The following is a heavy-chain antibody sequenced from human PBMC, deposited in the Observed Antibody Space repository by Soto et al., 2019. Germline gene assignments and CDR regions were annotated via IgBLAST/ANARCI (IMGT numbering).Heavy chain of an antibody. CDR2: IIPIFGTA. V-gene: IGHV1-69*13. CDR1: GGTFSSYA. Sequence: SVKVSCKASGGTFSSYAISWVRQAPGQGLEWMGGIIPIFGTANYAQKFQGRVTITADESTSTAYMELSSLRSEDTAVYYCARGYSGYDLGGSIDYWGQGTLVTVSS. CDR3: ARGYSGYDLGGSIDY. J-gene: IGHJ4*02. D-gene: IGHD5-12*01.